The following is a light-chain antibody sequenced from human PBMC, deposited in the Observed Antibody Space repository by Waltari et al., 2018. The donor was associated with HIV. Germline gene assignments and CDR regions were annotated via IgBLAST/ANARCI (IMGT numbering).Light chain of an antibody. V-gene: IGLV1-51*01. CDR1: TSNLGNNY. J-gene: IGLJ2*01. CDR3: GTWDTSLNAGV. Sequence: QSVLTQPPSVSAAPGQKVTISCSGSTSNLGNNYVFWYQQLPGTVPKLLIYDNYDRPSGIPDRFSGSKSGTSATLGITGLQTGDEADYYCGTWDTSLNAGVFGGGTKLTVL. CDR2: DNY.